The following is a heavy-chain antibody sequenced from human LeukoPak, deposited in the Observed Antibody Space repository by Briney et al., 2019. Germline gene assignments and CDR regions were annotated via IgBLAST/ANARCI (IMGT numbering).Heavy chain of an antibody. V-gene: IGHV3-30*18. J-gene: IGHJ4*02. CDR3: AKQMAVHYFDY. Sequence: GGSLRLSCAASGFTFSNFGMHWARQAPGKGLEWVAVISYDGKNEYYTDSVKGRFTISRDNAKNTLYLQMNSLRAEDTAVYYCAKQMAVHYFDYWGQGTLVTVST. CDR2: ISYDGKNE. D-gene: IGHD5-24*01. CDR1: GFTFSNFG.